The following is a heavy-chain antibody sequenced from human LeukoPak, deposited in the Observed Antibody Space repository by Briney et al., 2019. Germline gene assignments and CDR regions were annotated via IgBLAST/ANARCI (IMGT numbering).Heavy chain of an antibody. CDR1: GFTFSRYE. Sequence: GGSLRLSCAASGFTFSRYEMNWVRQAPGKGLEWVSYISSSGSTIYYADSVKGRFTISRDNSKNTLYLQMNSLRAEDTAVYYCARAWSMVDDFDYWGQGTLVTVSS. CDR2: ISSSGSTI. CDR3: ARAWSMVDDFDY. D-gene: IGHD4/OR15-4a*01. V-gene: IGHV3-48*03. J-gene: IGHJ4*02.